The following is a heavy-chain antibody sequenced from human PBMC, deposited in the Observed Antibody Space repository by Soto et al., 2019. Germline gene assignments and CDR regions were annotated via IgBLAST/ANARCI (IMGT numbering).Heavy chain of an antibody. CDR1: GYSFTTYN. CDR3: ARDRDMDV. V-gene: IGHV1-46*01. Sequence: QVQLVQSGAEVKKPGASVKVSCKASGYSFTTYNLHWVRQAPGQGLEWMGIINPSVGSTTYAQSFQDRVTMTRDTATSTVYIELSSLKSEDTAVYYCARDRDMDVWGQGTTVTVSS. CDR2: INPSVGST. J-gene: IGHJ6*02.